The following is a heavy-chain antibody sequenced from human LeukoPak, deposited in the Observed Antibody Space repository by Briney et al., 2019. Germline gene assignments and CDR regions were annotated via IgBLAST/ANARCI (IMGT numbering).Heavy chain of an antibody. J-gene: IGHJ4*02. CDR3: ARESSSSWYYFDY. CDR1: GFTFSSYA. V-gene: IGHV3-30-3*01. D-gene: IGHD6-13*01. CDR2: ISYDGSNK. Sequence: PGGSLRLSCAASGFTFSSYAMHWVRQAPGKGLEWVAVISYDGSNKYYADSVKGRFTISRDNAKNSLYLQMNSLRAEDTAVYYCARESSSSWYYFDYWGQGTLVTVSS.